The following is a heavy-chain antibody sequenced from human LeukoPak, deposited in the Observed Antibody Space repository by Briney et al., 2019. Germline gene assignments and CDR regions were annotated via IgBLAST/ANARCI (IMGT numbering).Heavy chain of an antibody. D-gene: IGHD6-13*01. Sequence: SDTLSLTCAVSGYSISSSNWWGWIRQPPGKGLEWVGYIYYSGSTNYNPSLKSRVTMSVDTSKNQFSLKLSSVTALDTAVYYCARSLKGAAVDYWGQGTLVTVSS. CDR2: IYYSGST. CDR3: ARSLKGAAVDY. V-gene: IGHV4-28*06. J-gene: IGHJ4*02. CDR1: GYSISSSNW.